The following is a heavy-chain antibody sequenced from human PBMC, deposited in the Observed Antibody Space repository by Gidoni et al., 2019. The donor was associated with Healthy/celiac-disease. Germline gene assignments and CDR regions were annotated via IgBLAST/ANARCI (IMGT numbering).Heavy chain of an antibody. Sequence: QVPLVQSGAEVKKPGASVTVSCKASGYTFTSYGIRWVRQAPGQGLEWMGWISAYNGNTNYAQKLQGRVTMTTDTSTSTAYMELRSLRSDDTAVYYCARDVEHYYDSSGYIKGGDYWGQGTLVTVSS. CDR1: GYTFTSYG. V-gene: IGHV1-18*01. CDR3: ARDVEHYYDSSGYIKGGDY. J-gene: IGHJ4*02. D-gene: IGHD3-22*01. CDR2: ISAYNGNT.